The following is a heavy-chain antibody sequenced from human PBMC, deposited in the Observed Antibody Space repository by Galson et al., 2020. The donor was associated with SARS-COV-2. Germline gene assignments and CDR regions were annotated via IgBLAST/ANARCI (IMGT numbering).Heavy chain of an antibody. J-gene: IGHJ4*02. CDR2: INPNSGGT. D-gene: IGHD3-22*01. V-gene: IGHV1-2*02. CDR3: ASARGPDYYDSSGYLDY. CDR1: GYTFTGYY. Sequence: ASVKVSCKASGYTFTGYYMHWVRQAPGQGLEWMGWINPNSGGTNYAQKFQGGVTMTRDTSISTAYMELSRLRSDDTAMYYCASARGPDYYDSSGYLDYWGQGTLVTVSS.